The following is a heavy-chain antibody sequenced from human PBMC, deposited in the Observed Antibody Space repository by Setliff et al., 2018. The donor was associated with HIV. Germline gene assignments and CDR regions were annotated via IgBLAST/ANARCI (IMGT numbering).Heavy chain of an antibody. CDR3: ARGRNYGSPYFYYMDV. D-gene: IGHD3-10*01. Sequence: PSETLSLTCAVYGGSFSGYYWSWIRQPPGKGLEWLGEIDHTGSTNYNLSLKSRITMSADPSKNQFSLKVRSVIAAGTALYYCARGRNYGSPYFYYMDVWATGTTVTVSS. CDR1: GGSFSGYY. J-gene: IGHJ6*03. V-gene: IGHV4-34*01. CDR2: IDHTGST.